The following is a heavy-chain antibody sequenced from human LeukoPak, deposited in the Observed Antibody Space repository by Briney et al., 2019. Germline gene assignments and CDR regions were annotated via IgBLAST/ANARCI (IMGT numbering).Heavy chain of an antibody. CDR3: AKEEENGDYIDY. V-gene: IGHV3-33*06. Sequence: PGGSLRLSCAASGFTFTSYGLHWVRQAPGKGLEWVALIWHDGTKEYYADSVKGRFTISRDNSKNTVDLQMNSLGAEDTAVYYCAKEEENGDYIDYWGQGTLVTVSS. CDR1: GFTFTSYG. CDR2: IWHDGTKE. J-gene: IGHJ4*02. D-gene: IGHD4-17*01.